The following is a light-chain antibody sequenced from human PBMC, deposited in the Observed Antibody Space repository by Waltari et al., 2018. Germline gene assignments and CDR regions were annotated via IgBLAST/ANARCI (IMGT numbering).Light chain of an antibody. Sequence: QSALPQPRSVSGSPGQSITISCTGTISDVGRSNYVSWYQHHPGKAPKLLIYDVSNRPSGVPDRFSASKSGDTASLAISGLQAEDEADYYCCSYTDTKNLVFGGGTKLTVL. J-gene: IGLJ2*01. CDR1: ISDVGRSNY. CDR3: CSYTDTKNLV. CDR2: DVS. V-gene: IGLV2-11*01.